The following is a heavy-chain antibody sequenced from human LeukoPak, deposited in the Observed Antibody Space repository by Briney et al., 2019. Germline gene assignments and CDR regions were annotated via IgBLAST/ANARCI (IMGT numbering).Heavy chain of an antibody. CDR2: IMPIFGTA. J-gene: IGHJ4*02. V-gene: IGHV1-69*06. Sequence: SVKVSCKASGGSFSSYAISWVRQAPRPRLEWMGGIMPIFGTANYAQKSQGRVTISADKSTSTAYTELSSPRSEDTAVYYCARDRIAVAGTGFWDYWGQGTLVTVSS. D-gene: IGHD6-19*01. CDR3: ARDRIAVAGTGFWDY. CDR1: GGSFSSYA.